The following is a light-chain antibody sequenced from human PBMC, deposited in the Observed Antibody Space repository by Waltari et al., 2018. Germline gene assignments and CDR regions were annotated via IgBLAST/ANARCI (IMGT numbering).Light chain of an antibody. CDR2: VNSDGSQ. Sequence: QLVLTQSPSASASLGASVTLTCTLSSGYTNYAIAWHQQQSEKGPPFLMKVNSDGSQNRGDGIPDRFSGSSSGAERYLTISSLQSEDEADYYCQTWGSGIVVFGGGTKLTVL. CDR3: QTWGSGIVV. V-gene: IGLV4-69*01. CDR1: SGYTNYA. J-gene: IGLJ2*01.